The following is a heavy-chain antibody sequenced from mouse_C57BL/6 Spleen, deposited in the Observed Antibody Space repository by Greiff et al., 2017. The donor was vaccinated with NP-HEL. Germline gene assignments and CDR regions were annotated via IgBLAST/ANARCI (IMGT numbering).Heavy chain of an antibody. CDR1: GYTFTSYG. D-gene: IGHD2-3*01. Sequence: VQLQQSGAELARPGASVKLSCKASGYTFTSYGISWVKQRTGQGLEWIGEIYPRSGNTYYNEKFKGKATLTADKSSSTAYMELRSLTSEDSAVYFCARRGDGYYGVYFDYWGQGTTLTVSS. V-gene: IGHV1-81*01. CDR3: ARRGDGYYGVYFDY. CDR2: IYPRSGNT. J-gene: IGHJ2*01.